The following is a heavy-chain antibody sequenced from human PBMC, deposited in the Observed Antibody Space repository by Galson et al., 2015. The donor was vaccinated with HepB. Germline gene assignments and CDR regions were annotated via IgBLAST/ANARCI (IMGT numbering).Heavy chain of an antibody. CDR3: AGRGYSYGFDYYYGMDV. Sequence: DSVKGRFTISRDNAKNSLNLQMNSLRDEDTAVYYCAGRGYSYGFDYYYGMDVWGQGTTVTVSS. V-gene: IGHV3-48*02. J-gene: IGHJ6*02. D-gene: IGHD5-18*01.